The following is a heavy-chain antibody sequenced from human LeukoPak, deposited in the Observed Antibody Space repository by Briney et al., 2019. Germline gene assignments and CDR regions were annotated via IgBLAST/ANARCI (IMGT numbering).Heavy chain of an antibody. Sequence: PGGSLRLSCAPSGFTFSSFDMRWVRQPTGQGLEWVSTIGTASDTYYPGSVEGRFTLSRDNAKNSLYLQMNSLTAGDTAVYYCARGPPRGKYYYMDVWGKGTTVTVSS. D-gene: IGHD1-1*01. CDR3: ARGPPRGKYYYMDV. J-gene: IGHJ6*03. V-gene: IGHV3-13*01. CDR1: GFTFSSFD. CDR2: IGTASDT.